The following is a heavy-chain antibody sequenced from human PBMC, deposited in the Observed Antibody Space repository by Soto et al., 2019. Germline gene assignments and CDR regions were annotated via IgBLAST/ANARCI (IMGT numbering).Heavy chain of an antibody. J-gene: IGHJ5*02. Sequence: QVQLQESGPGLVKPSETLSLTCTVSGGSISSYYWSWIRQPPGKGLEWIGYIYYSGSTNYNPSLKSRVTISVDTSNNQFSLKLSSVTAADTAVYYCARAQVGARVFSSDNWFDPWGQGTLVTVSS. D-gene: IGHD1-26*01. CDR1: GGSISSYY. V-gene: IGHV4-59*01. CDR3: ARAQVGARVFSSDNWFDP. CDR2: IYYSGST.